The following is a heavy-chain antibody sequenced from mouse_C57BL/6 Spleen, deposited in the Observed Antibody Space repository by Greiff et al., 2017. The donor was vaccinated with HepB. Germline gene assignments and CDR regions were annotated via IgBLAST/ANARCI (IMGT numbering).Heavy chain of an antibody. V-gene: IGHV1-82*01. D-gene: IGHD1-1*01. Sequence: QVQLQQSGPELVKPGASVKISCKASGYAFSSSWMNWVKQRPGKGLEWIGRIYPGDGDTNYNGKFKGKATLTADKSSSTAYMQLSSLTSEDSAVYFSARAYYYGSSYYFDYWGQGTTLTVSS. CDR2: IYPGDGDT. CDR3: ARAYYYGSSYYFDY. CDR1: GYAFSSSW. J-gene: IGHJ2*01.